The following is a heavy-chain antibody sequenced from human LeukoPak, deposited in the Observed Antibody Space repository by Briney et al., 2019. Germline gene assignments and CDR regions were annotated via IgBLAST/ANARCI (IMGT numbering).Heavy chain of an antibody. V-gene: IGHV3-7*05. Sequence: GGSLRLSSAASGFTFSNYWMSWVRQAPGKGLEWVANVNQDGSEKYYVDSVKGRFTISRDNAKNSLYLQMNSLRAEDTAVYYCARFPTYDFWSGYYLYWGQGTLVTVSS. J-gene: IGHJ4*02. CDR3: ARFPTYDFWSGYYLY. D-gene: IGHD3-3*01. CDR1: GFTFSNYW. CDR2: VNQDGSEK.